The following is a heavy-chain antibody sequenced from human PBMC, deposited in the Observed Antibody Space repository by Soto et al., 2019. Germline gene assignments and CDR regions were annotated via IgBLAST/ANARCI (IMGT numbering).Heavy chain of an antibody. J-gene: IGHJ6*02. CDR3: ARARIRDGYNIDYYGMDV. CDR2: ISAYNGNT. D-gene: IGHD5-12*01. Sequence: ASVKVSCKASGYTFTSYGISWVRQAPGQGLEWMGWISAYNGNTNYAQKLQGRVTMTTDTSTSTAYMELRSLRSDDTAVYYCARARIRDGYNIDYYGMDVWGQGTTVTVSS. CDR1: GYTFTSYG. V-gene: IGHV1-18*01.